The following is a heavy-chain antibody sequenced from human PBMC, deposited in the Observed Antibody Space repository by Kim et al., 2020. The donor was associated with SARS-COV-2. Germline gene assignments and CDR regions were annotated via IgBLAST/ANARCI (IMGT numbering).Heavy chain of an antibody. D-gene: IGHD6-13*01. CDR2: INPNSGGT. CDR1: GYTFTGYY. V-gene: IGHV1-2*04. Sequence: ASVKVSCKASGYTFTGYYMHWVRQAPGQGLEWMGWINPNSGGTNYAQKFQGWVTMTRDTSISTAYMELSRLRSDDTAVYYCARTEYSSSWYDYWGQGTLVTVSS. CDR3: ARTEYSSSWYDY. J-gene: IGHJ4*02.